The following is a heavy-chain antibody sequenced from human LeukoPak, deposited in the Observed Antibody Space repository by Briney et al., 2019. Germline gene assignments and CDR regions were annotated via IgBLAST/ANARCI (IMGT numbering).Heavy chain of an antibody. CDR3: TSGTGAFDH. V-gene: IGHV6-1*01. CDR2: TYYRSKWYN. J-gene: IGHJ4*02. Sequence: SQTPSLTCAISGDSVSSNSAAWNWIRQSPSRGLEWLARTYYRSKWYNEYAVSVKSRIIINPDTSKNQVSLQLNSVTPEGTAVYYCTSGTGAFDHWGQGTLVTVSS. D-gene: IGHD3/OR15-3a*01. CDR1: GDSVSSNSAA.